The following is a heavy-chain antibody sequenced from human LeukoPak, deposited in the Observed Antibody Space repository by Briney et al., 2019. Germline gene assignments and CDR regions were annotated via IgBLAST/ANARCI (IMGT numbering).Heavy chain of an antibody. CDR2: VIPILGIA. CDR3: ARGIEIHNWFDP. CDR1: GGTFSSYA. Sequence: SVKVSCKASGGTFSSYAISWVRQAPGQGLEWMGRVIPILGIANYAQKFQGRVTITADKSTSTAYMELSSLRSEDTAVYYCARGIEIHNWFDPWGQGTLVTVSS. J-gene: IGHJ5*02. V-gene: IGHV1-69*04. D-gene: IGHD2-15*01.